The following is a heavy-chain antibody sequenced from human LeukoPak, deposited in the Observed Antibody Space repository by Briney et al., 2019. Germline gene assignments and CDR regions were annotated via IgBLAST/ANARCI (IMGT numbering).Heavy chain of an antibody. J-gene: IGHJ4*02. Sequence: GGSLRLSCAASGFTVSSNYMSWVRQAPGKGLELVANIKQDRSEKYYVDSVKGRFTISRDNAKNSLYLQMNSLRAEDTAVYYCARLREIPVFGVVTKSTSYFDYWGQGTLVTVSS. CDR1: GFTVSSNY. V-gene: IGHV3-7*01. CDR2: IKQDRSEK. CDR3: ARLREIPVFGVVTKSTSYFDY. D-gene: IGHD3-3*01.